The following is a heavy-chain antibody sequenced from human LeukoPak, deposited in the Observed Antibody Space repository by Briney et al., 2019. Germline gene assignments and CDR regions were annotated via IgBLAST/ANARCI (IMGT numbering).Heavy chain of an antibody. CDR1: GFTFSSYA. Sequence: PGRSLRLSCAASGFTFSSYAMHWVRQAPGKGLEWVAVISYDGSNKYYADSVKGRFTISRDNPKNTPYLQMNSLRAEDTAVYYCARDFHERGQQLGQSDYWGQGTLVTVSS. CDR2: ISYDGSNK. V-gene: IGHV3-30*01. J-gene: IGHJ4*02. D-gene: IGHD6-13*01. CDR3: ARDFHERGQQLGQSDY.